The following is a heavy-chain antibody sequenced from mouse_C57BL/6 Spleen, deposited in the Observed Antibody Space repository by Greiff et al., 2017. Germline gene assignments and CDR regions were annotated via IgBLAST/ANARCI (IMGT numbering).Heavy chain of an antibody. CDR1: GFSLTSYG. D-gene: IGHD1-1*01. V-gene: IGHV2-6-1*01. J-gene: IGHJ1*03. CDR3: ARHGSSGDWYFDV. Sequence: VKLQESGPGLVAPSQSLSITCTVSGFSLTSYGVHWVRQPPGKGLEWLVVIWSDGSTTYNSALKSRLSISKDNSKSQVFLKMNSLQTDDTAMYYCARHGSSGDWYFDVWGTGTTVTVSS. CDR2: IWSDGST.